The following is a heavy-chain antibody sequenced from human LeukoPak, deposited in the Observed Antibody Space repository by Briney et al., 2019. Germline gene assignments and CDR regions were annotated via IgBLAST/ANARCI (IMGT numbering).Heavy chain of an antibody. CDR3: ARVEILTGYYAGYYYGMDV. Sequence: GGSLRLSCAASGFTFSSYWMHWVRQAPGKGLVWVSRINSDWSSTSYADSVKGRFTISRDNAKNTLYLQMNSLRAEDTAVYYCARVEILTGYYAGYYYGMDVWGKGTTVTVSS. V-gene: IGHV3-74*01. CDR2: INSDWSST. D-gene: IGHD3-9*01. CDR1: GFTFSSYW. J-gene: IGHJ6*04.